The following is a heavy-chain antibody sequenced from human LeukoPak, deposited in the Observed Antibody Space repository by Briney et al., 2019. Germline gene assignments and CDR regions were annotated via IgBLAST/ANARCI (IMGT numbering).Heavy chain of an antibody. J-gene: IGHJ5*02. CDR3: ARDLFGDSSGWYSWFDP. Sequence: GGSLRLSCAASGFTFSSYAMSWVRQAPGKGLEWVSAISGSGGSTYYADSVKGRFTISRDNSKNTLYLQMNSLRAEDTAVYYCARDLFGDSSGWYSWFDPWGQGTLVTVSS. CDR2: ISGSGGST. D-gene: IGHD6-19*01. CDR1: GFTFSSYA. V-gene: IGHV3-23*01.